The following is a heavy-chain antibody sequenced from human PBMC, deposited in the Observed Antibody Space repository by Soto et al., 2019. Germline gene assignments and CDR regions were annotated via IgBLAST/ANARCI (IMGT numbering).Heavy chain of an antibody. CDR2: LYSGGST. V-gene: IGHV3-53*02. CDR1: GLTVSSNY. Sequence: EVQLVETGGGLIQPGGSLRLSCAASGLTVSSNYMNWVRQAPGKGPEWVSVLYSGGSTHYAGSVKGRFIISRDNSKNTLYLQMNSLRVEDTAVYYCARDRPGDEGDGFDIWGHGTMVTVSS. CDR3: ARDRPGDEGDGFDI. D-gene: IGHD3-10*01. J-gene: IGHJ3*02.